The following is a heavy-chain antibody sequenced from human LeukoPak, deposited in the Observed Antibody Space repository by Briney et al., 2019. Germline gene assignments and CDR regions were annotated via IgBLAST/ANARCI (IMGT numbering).Heavy chain of an antibody. J-gene: IGHJ4*02. V-gene: IGHV1-58*01. CDR3: AADLSNPRMGASYLDS. CDR2: IIVGRGAT. D-gene: IGHD3-16*01. Sequence: GASVKVSCKASGFTSTNFAVQWVRQARGQRLEWIGWIIVGRGATKCAQDFQEGVTITRDLSTSTLYMELRSLTSEDTAVYYCAADLSNPRMGASYLDSWGQGTLVTVSS. CDR1: GFTSTNFA.